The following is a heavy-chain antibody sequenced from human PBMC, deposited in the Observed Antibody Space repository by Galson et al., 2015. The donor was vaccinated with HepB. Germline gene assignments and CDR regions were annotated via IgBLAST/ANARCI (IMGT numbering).Heavy chain of an antibody. CDR2: IIAGNGNT. V-gene: IGHV1-3*01. D-gene: IGHD6-25*01. J-gene: IGHJ4*02. CDR1: GYTFTNYA. CDR3: AKVGQWRLPYFLDY. Sequence: SVKVSCKASGYTFTNYALHWVRQAPGQRLEWMGWIIAGNGNTKYSQKFQDRVTFTRDTSATTAYMELSSLRSEDTAIYYCAKVGQWRLPYFLDYWGQGTQVIVSS.